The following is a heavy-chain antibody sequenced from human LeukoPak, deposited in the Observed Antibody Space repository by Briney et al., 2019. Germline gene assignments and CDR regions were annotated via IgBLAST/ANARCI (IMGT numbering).Heavy chain of an antibody. J-gene: IGHJ4*02. V-gene: IGHV3-48*01. Sequence: PGGSLRLSCAASAFTFSNYGMNWVRQTPGKGLEWVSYISSTSTTKSYADSVKGRFSISRDNSQDTVYLQLSSLTTEDTARYYCVRDVAFWGQGTLIIVSS. CDR1: AFTFSNYG. CDR2: ISSTSTTK. CDR3: VRDVAF.